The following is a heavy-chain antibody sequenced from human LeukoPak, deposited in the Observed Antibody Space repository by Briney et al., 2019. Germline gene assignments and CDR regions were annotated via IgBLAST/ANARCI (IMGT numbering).Heavy chain of an antibody. CDR1: GFAFSSYD. D-gene: IGHD4-23*01. V-gene: IGHV3-30-3*01. CDR3: VLGHYGGLFDN. J-gene: IGHJ4*02. Sequence: GGSLRLSCAASGFAFSSYDMHWVRQAPGKGLEWVAVISNDGSNKDYADSVKGRFTISRDNSKNTLYVQMNSLRAEDTAVHYCVLGHYGGLFDNWGQGTLVSVSS. CDR2: ISNDGSNK.